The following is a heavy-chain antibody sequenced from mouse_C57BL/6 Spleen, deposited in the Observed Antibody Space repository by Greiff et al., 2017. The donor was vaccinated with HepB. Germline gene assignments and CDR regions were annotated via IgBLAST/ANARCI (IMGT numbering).Heavy chain of an antibody. J-gene: IGHJ2*01. CDR2: ISSGGSYT. CDR1: GFTFSSYG. V-gene: IGHV5-6*01. Sequence: EVKVVESGGDLVKPGGSLKLSCAASGFTFSSYGMSWVRQTPDKRLEWVATISSGGSYTYYPDSVKGRFTISRDNAKNTLYLQMSSLKSEDTAMYYCARQGYYGSSYYFDYWGQGTTLTVSS. CDR3: ARQGYYGSSYYFDY. D-gene: IGHD1-1*01.